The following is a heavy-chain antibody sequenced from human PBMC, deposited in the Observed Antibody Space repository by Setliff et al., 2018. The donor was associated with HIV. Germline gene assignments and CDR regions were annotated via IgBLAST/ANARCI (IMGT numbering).Heavy chain of an antibody. J-gene: IGHJ4*02. V-gene: IGHV3-7*03. CDR1: GFTFSNYW. CDR3: ARSVPDSAYRPTDY. CDR2: IKKDGSKT. Sequence: PGGSLRLSCAASGFTFSNYWMDWVRQVPGKGLEWVATIKKDGSKTMYADSVKGRFTISRDNAKNSLYLQMSSLRVEDTAVYYCARSVPDSAYRPTDYWGQGTQVTVS. D-gene: IGHD3-22*01.